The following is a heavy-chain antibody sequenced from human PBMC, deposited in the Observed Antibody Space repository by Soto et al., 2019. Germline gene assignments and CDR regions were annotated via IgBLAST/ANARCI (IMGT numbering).Heavy chain of an antibody. J-gene: IGHJ3*02. CDR2: IYPGDSDT. CDR3: ARISGGYDSPIDI. V-gene: IGHV5-51*01. D-gene: IGHD5-12*01. CDR1: GYSFTSHW. Sequence: PGESLKISCKASGYSFTSHWIGWVRQMPGKGLEWMGIIYPGDSDTRYSPSFQGQVTISADKSISTAYLQWSSLKASDTAMYYCARISGGYDSPIDIWGQGTMVTVSS.